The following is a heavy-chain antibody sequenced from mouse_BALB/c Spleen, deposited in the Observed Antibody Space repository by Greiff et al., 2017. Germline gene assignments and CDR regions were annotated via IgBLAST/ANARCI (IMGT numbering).Heavy chain of an antibody. CDR2: SRNKANDYTT. J-gene: IGHJ1*01. CDR3: ARESYYGNSNWYFDV. D-gene: IGHD2-10*01. Sequence: EVNVVESGGGLVQPGGSLRLSCATSGFTFSDFYMEWVRQPPGKRLEWIAASRNKANDYTTEYSASVKGRFIVSRDTSQSILYLQMNALRAEDTAIYYCARESYYGNSNWYFDVWGAGTTVTVSS. CDR1: GFTFSDFY. V-gene: IGHV7-1*02.